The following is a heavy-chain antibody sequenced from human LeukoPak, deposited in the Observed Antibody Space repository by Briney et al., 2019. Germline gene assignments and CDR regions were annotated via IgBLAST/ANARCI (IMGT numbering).Heavy chain of an antibody. CDR3: ASLSVAGRNFDY. J-gene: IGHJ4*02. CDR1: GFTFSSYA. D-gene: IGHD6-19*01. CDR2: ISGSGGST. V-gene: IGHV3-23*01. Sequence: PGGSLILSCAASGFTFSSYAMSWVRQAPGKGLEWVSAISGSGGSTYYADSVKGRFTISRDNSKNTLYLQMNSLRAEDTAVYYCASLSVAGRNFDYWGQGTLVTVSS.